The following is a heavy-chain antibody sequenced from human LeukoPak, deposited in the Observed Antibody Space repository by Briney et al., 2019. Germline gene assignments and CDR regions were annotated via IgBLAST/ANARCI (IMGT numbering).Heavy chain of an antibody. CDR1: GFTFSSYW. J-gene: IGHJ3*02. CDR3: ARSTVTTARAFDI. Sequence: GGSLRLSCAASGFTFSSYWMHWVRQAPGKGLVWVSRINSDGSSTSYADSVKGRFTISRDNAKNTLYLQMNSLRAEDTAVYYCARSTVTTARAFDIWGQGTMVTVSS. CDR2: INSDGSST. D-gene: IGHD4-17*01. V-gene: IGHV3-74*01.